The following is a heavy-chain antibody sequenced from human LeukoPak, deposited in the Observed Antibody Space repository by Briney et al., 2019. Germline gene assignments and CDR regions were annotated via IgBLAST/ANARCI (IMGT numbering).Heavy chain of an antibody. CDR2: IIPIFGTA. Sequence: SVKVSCKASGGTFSSYAISWVRQTPGQGLEWMGGIIPIFGTANYAQKFQGRVTITADESTSTAYMEPSSLRSEDTAVYYCARGGSVTSATSFDYWGQGTLVTVSS. CDR3: ARGGSVTSATSFDY. V-gene: IGHV1-69*13. J-gene: IGHJ4*02. CDR1: GGTFSSYA. D-gene: IGHD3-10*01.